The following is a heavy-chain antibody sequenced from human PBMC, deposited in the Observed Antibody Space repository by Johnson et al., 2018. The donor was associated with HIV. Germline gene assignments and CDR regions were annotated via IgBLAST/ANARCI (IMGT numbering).Heavy chain of an antibody. V-gene: IGHV3-53*01. CDR3: ARDGPYYLSPRDAFEI. J-gene: IGHJ3*02. Sequence: VQLVESGGGLIHPGGSLRLSCAASGFTFSSSYMTWVRQAPGKGLEWVSVIYSDGSTYHADSVKGRFTISRDNSKNTLYLQMNSLRAEDTAVYYCARDGPYYLSPRDAFEIWGQGTMVTVSS. D-gene: IGHD3-22*01. CDR2: IYSDGST. CDR1: GFTFSSSY.